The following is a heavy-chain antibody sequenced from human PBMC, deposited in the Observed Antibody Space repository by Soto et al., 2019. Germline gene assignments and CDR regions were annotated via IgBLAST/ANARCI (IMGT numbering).Heavy chain of an antibody. CDR3: AKTNWNYHTGMDV. V-gene: IGHV3-23*01. J-gene: IGHJ6*03. Sequence: GGSLSLSCAASGFTISSYTMSLVRQAPGKGLELVSAISGSGGSTYYADSVKGRFTISRDNSKNTLYLQMNSLRAEDTAVYYCAKTNWNYHTGMDVWGKGTTVTVSS. CDR2: ISGSGGST. D-gene: IGHD1-7*01. CDR1: GFTISSYT.